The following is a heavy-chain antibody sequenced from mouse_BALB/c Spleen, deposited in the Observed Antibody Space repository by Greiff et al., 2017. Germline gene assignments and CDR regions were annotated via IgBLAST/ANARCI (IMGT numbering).Heavy chain of an antibody. CDR2: IWAGGST. Sequence: QVQLKQSGPGLVAPSQSLSITCTVSGFSLTSYGVHWVRQPPGKGLEWLGVIWAGGSTNYNSALMSRLSISKDNSKSQVFLKMNSLQTDDTAMYYCARDSDDGTQAWFAYWGQGTLVTVSA. V-gene: IGHV2-9*02. D-gene: IGHD2-12*01. CDR1: GFSLTSYG. J-gene: IGHJ3*01. CDR3: ARDSDDGTQAWFAY.